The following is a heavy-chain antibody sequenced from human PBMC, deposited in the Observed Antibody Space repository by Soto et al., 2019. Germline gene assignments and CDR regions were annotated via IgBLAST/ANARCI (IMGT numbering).Heavy chain of an antibody. Sequence: SGPTLVNPTQTLTLTCTFSGFSLSTSGVGVGWIRQPPGKALEWLALIYWDDDKRYSPSLKSRLTITKDTSKNQVVLTMTNMDPVDTAIYYCAHTERLWFGELYSYYFDYWGQGTLVTVSS. J-gene: IGHJ4*02. V-gene: IGHV2-5*02. CDR3: AHTERLWFGELYSYYFDY. CDR2: IYWDDDK. CDR1: GFSLSTSGVG. D-gene: IGHD3-10*01.